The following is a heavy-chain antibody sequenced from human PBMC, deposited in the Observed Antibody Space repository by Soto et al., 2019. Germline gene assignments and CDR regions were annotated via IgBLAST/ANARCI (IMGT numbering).Heavy chain of an antibody. CDR3: ARGGRGVIISYYYGMDV. CDR1: GYTFTSYG. CDR2: ISAYNGNT. Sequence: ASVKVSCKASGYTFTSYGISWVRQAPGQGLEWMGWISAYNGNTNYAQKLQGRVTMTTDTSTSTAYMELRSLRSDDTAVYYCARGGRGVIISYYYGMDVWGQGTTVTVSS. V-gene: IGHV1-18*01. J-gene: IGHJ6*02. D-gene: IGHD3-10*01.